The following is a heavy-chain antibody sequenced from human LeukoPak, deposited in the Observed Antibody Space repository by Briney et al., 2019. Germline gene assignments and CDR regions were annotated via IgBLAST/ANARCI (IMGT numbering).Heavy chain of an antibody. CDR1: GYSISSGYY. D-gene: IGHD5-12*01. J-gene: IGHJ4*02. CDR3: ARGRGYDPVVFYFDY. Sequence: SETLSLTCTVSGYSISSGYYWGWIRQPPGKGLEWIGSIYYSGSTYYNPSLKSRVTITLDTSKNQFSLNLTSVTAADTALYYCARGRGYDPVVFYFDYWGQGNLVTVSS. CDR2: IYYSGST. V-gene: IGHV4-38-2*02.